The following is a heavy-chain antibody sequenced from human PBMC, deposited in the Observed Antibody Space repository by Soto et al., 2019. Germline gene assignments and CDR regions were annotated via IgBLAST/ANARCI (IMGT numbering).Heavy chain of an antibody. Sequence: SETLSLTCTVSGGSISSYYWSWIRQPPGKGLEWIGYIYYSGSTNYNPSLKSRVTISVDTSKNQFSLKLSSVAAADTAVYYCARHYDFWSGSPNYYYYYYMDVWGKGTTVTVSS. V-gene: IGHV4-59*01. J-gene: IGHJ6*03. CDR2: IYYSGST. D-gene: IGHD3-3*01. CDR3: ARHYDFWSGSPNYYYYYYMDV. CDR1: GGSISSYY.